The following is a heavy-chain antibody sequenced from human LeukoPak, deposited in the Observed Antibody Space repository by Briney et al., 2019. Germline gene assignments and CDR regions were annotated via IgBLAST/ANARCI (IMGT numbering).Heavy chain of an antibody. Sequence: GGSLRLSCAASGFTFSSYEMNWVRQAPGKGLEWVSYISSSGSTIYYADSVKGRFTISRDNAKNSLYLQMNSLRAEDTAVYYCARSPFVVVTASGLWYFDYWGQGTLVTVSS. D-gene: IGHD2-21*02. CDR2: ISSSGSTI. V-gene: IGHV3-48*03. CDR3: ARSPFVVVTASGLWYFDY. CDR1: GFTFSSYE. J-gene: IGHJ4*02.